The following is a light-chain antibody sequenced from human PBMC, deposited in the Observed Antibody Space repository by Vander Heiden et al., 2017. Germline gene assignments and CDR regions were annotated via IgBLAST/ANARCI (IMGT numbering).Light chain of an antibody. CDR1: QSLNSY. CDR2: AAS. Sequence: DIQMTQSPSSLSASAVDRVPITCRASQSLNSYLNWYQQKPGKAPKLLIYAASSMQSGVPSRFSGSGSGTDFTLTISSLQPEDFATYYCQQSYSTLHTFGQGTKLEIK. J-gene: IGKJ2*01. V-gene: IGKV1-39*01. CDR3: QQSYSTLHT.